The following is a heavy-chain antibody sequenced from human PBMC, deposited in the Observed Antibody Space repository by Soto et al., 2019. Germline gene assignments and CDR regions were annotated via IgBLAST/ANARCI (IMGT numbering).Heavy chain of an antibody. J-gene: IGHJ3*02. D-gene: IGHD4-17*01. V-gene: IGHV3-23*01. CDR3: ARDPNGDYLGAFDS. CDR2: LLASGAT. CDR1: GVTFSKYA. Sequence: VQVLESGGGLVQPGGSLRLSCATSGVTFSKYAMKWVRQVPGRGLEWVSSLLASGATRYADSVRGRFTLSRENSRDTLYLQMNSLRAEDAAVYYCARDPNGDYLGAFDSWGQGTMVTVSS.